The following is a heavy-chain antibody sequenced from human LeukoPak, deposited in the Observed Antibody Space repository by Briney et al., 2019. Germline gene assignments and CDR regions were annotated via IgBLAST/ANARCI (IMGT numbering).Heavy chain of an antibody. CDR3: AMPQVGATRPLDY. D-gene: IGHD1-26*01. Sequence: SVKVSCKASGGTFSSYAINWVRQAPGQGLEWMGGIIPIFDTADYAQTFQGRVTITADESTSTAYMELSSLRSEDTAVYYCAMPQVGATRPLDYWGQGTLVTVSS. CDR1: GGTFSSYA. V-gene: IGHV1-69*13. J-gene: IGHJ4*02. CDR2: IIPIFDTA.